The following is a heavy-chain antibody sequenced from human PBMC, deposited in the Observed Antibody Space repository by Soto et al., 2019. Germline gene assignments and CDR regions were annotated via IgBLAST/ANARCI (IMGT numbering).Heavy chain of an antibody. J-gene: IGHJ4*02. CDR1: GGSLGSSSYY. V-gene: IGHV4-39*01. CDR2: IYYSGNT. D-gene: IGHD1-1*01. CDR3: ASIAAPGTTHFDF. Sequence: PSETLSLTCTVSGGSLGSSSYYWGWIRQSPGKGLDWIGNIYYSGNTFYNPSLKSRVTISVDTSKNQFYLHLSAVTAADTAIFYCASIAAPGTTHFDFWGQGTLVTVSS.